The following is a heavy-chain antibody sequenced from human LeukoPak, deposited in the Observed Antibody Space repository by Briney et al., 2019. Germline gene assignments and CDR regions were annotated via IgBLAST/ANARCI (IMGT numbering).Heavy chain of an antibody. V-gene: IGHV3-49*04. CDR3: TRVIVATKDY. CDR2: IRSKNYGGTT. Sequence: GRSLRLSRTGSGFTFGDYAMNWVRQAAGKGLEWVGFIRSKNYGGTTEYAASVTGRFTISRDDSRSIAYLQMNSLQTEDTAVYYVTRVIVATKDYWGQGTLVTVSS. CDR1: GFTFGDYA. D-gene: IGHD5-12*01. J-gene: IGHJ4*02.